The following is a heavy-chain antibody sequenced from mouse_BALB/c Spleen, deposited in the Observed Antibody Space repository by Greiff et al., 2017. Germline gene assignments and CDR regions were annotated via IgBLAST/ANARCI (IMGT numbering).Heavy chain of an antibody. J-gene: IGHJ3*01. CDR3: ARRALYYDPAWFAY. D-gene: IGHD2-4*01. Sequence: VQLQQSGAELVKPGASVKLSCTASGFNIKDTYMHWVKQRPEQGLEWIGRIDPANGNTKYDPKFQGKATITADTSSNTAYLQLSSLTSEDTAVYYCARRALYYDPAWFAYWGQGTLVTVSA. CDR2: IDPANGNT. V-gene: IGHV14-3*02. CDR1: GFNIKDTY.